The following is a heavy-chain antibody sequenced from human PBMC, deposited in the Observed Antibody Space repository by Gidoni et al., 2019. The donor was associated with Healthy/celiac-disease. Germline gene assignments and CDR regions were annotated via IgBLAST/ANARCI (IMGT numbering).Heavy chain of an antibody. CDR3: ARAGWITMVRGVPS. V-gene: IGHV4-34*01. CDR2: INHSGST. Sequence: QVQLQQWGAGLLKPSETLSLTSAVYGGSFSGYYCSCIRRPPGKGMEWIGEINHSGSTNYNPSLKSRVTISVDTSKNLFSLKLRSVTAADTAVYYCARAGWITMVRGVPSWGQGTLVTVSS. CDR1: GGSFSGYY. D-gene: IGHD3-10*01. J-gene: IGHJ5*02.